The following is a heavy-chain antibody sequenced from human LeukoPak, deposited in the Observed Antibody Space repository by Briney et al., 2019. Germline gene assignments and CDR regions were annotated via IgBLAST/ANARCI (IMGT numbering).Heavy chain of an antibody. Sequence: SVKVSCKASGGTFSSYAISWVRQAPGQGLECMGGVIPICGTANYAQKFQGRVTITTDESTSTAYMELSSLRSEDTAVYYCASPYCGGDCSNLIALYYFDYWGQGTLVTVSS. CDR3: ASPYCGGDCSNLIALYYFDY. CDR2: VIPICGTA. CDR1: GGTFSSYA. J-gene: IGHJ4*02. D-gene: IGHD2-21*02. V-gene: IGHV1-69*05.